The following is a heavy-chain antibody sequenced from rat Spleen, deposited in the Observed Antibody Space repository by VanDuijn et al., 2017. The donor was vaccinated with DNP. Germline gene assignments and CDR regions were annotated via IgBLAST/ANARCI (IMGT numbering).Heavy chain of an antibody. CDR2: ITSDGSST. V-gene: IGHV5-7*01. Sequence: EVQLVESGGGLVQPGRSLKLSCAASGFTFSDYDMAWVRQTPKKGLEWVATITSDGSSTYYRVSVKGRFTISRENAKRTLYLQMNSLRSEDTATYYCARGGRSYFDYWGQGVMVTVSS. CDR1: GFTFSDYD. CDR3: ARGGRSYFDY. D-gene: IGHD1-11*01. J-gene: IGHJ2*01.